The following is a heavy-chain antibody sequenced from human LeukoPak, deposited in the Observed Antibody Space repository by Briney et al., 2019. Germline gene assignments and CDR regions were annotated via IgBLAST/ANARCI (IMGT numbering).Heavy chain of an antibody. Sequence: GASVKVSCKASGYTFTGYYMHWVRQAPGQGLEWMGWINPNSGGTNYAQKFQGRVTMTRDTSISTAYMELSRLRSDDTAVYHCARDAYDSSGYPDYWGQGTLVTVSS. D-gene: IGHD3-22*01. V-gene: IGHV1-2*02. CDR1: GYTFTGYY. CDR3: ARDAYDSSGYPDY. J-gene: IGHJ4*02. CDR2: INPNSGGT.